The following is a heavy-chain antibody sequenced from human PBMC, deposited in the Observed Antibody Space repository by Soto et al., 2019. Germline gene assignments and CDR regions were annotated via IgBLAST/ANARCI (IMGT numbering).Heavy chain of an antibody. CDR3: ARDLVAGDAFDI. Sequence: SETLSLTCTVSGDSISSYYWSWIRQPPGKGLEWIGYIYYSGSTNYNPSLKSRVTISVDTSKNQFSLKLSSVTAADTAVYYCARDLVAGDAFDIWGQGTMVTVSS. CDR1: GDSISSYY. CDR2: IYYSGST. J-gene: IGHJ3*02. D-gene: IGHD6-19*01. V-gene: IGHV4-59*01.